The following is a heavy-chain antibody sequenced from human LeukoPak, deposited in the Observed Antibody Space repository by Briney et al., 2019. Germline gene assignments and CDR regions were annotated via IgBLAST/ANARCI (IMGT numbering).Heavy chain of an antibody. J-gene: IGHJ4*02. D-gene: IGHD2-2*01. CDR3: ASLDCSSTSCSIRGYY. CDR1: GYSIRSGYY. Sequence: SETLSLTCAVSGYSIRSGYYWGWIRQPPGKGLEWIGSIYHSGSTYYNPSLKSRVTISVDTSKNQFSLKLSSVTAADTAVYYCASLDCSSTSCSIRGYYWGQGTLVTVSS. V-gene: IGHV4-38-2*01. CDR2: IYHSGST.